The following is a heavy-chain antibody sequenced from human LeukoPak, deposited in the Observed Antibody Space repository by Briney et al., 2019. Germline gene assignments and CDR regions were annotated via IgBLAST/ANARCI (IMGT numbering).Heavy chain of an antibody. D-gene: IGHD3-10*01. CDR3: ARDFPFGAGTMVRGTY. CDR1: GYTFTDYD. Sequence: ASVRVSCKTSGYTFTDYDITWVRQAPGQGLEWMGWINPNSGGTNYAQKFQGRVTMTRDTSISTAYMELSRLRSDDTAVYYCARDFPFGAGTMVRGTYWGQGTLVTVSS. CDR2: INPNSGGT. J-gene: IGHJ4*02. V-gene: IGHV1-2*02.